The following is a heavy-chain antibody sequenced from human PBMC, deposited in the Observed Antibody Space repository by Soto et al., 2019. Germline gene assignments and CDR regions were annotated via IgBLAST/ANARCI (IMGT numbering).Heavy chain of an antibody. CDR3: ARVKPPWGRYCSSTSCYVSYPWYYYYYMDV. D-gene: IGHD2-2*01. Sequence: AASVKVSCKASGGTFSSYAISWVRQAPGQGLEWMGGIIPIFGTANYAQKFQGRVTITADESTSTAYMELSSLRSEDTAVYYCARVKPPWGRYCSSTSCYVSYPWYYYYYMDVWGKGTTVTVSS. CDR1: GGTFSSYA. CDR2: IIPIFGTA. V-gene: IGHV1-69*13. J-gene: IGHJ6*03.